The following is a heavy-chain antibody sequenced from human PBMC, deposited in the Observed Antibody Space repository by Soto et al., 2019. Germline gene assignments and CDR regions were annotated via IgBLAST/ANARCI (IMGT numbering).Heavy chain of an antibody. CDR3: ARGDGYNFDF. CDR1: GGSISSGDYY. CDR2: IHHSGSA. V-gene: IGHV4-30-4*01. D-gene: IGHD5-12*01. Sequence: QVQLQESGPGLVKPSQTLSLTCTVSGGSISSGDYYWSWIRQPPGKGLEWIGYIHHSGSAYYNPSLRSRITLPVDTSMNQCSLELTSATAADTAVYYCARGDGYNFDFWGQGTLGTVSS. J-gene: IGHJ4*02.